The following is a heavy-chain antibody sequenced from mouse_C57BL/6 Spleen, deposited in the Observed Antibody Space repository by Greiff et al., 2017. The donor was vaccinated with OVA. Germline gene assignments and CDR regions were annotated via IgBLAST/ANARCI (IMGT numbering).Heavy chain of an antibody. CDR2: ISNLAYSI. D-gene: IGHD1-1*01. J-gene: IGHJ1*03. CDR3: ARHPGSSYVGWYFDV. CDR1: GFTFSDYG. V-gene: IGHV5-15*01. Sequence: EVHLVESGGGLVQPGGSLKLSCAASGFTFSDYGMAWVRQAPRKGPEWVAFISNLAYSIYYADTVTGRFTISRENAKNTLYLEMSSLRSEDTAMYYCARHPGSSYVGWYFDVWGTGTTVTVSS.